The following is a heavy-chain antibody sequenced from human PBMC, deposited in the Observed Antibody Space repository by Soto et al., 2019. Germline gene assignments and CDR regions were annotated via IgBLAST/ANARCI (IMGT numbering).Heavy chain of an antibody. J-gene: IGHJ3*02. CDR2: IYPGDSDT. CDR1: GYSFTSYW. V-gene: IGHV5-51*01. Sequence: GESLKISCNGSGYSFTSYWFRCVRQIPGKGLEWMGIIYPGDSDTRYSPSFQGQVTISADKSTSTAYLQWSSLKASDTAMYYCARIPGTIFGVVDAFDIWGQGTMVTVSS. CDR3: ARIPGTIFGVVDAFDI. D-gene: IGHD3-3*01.